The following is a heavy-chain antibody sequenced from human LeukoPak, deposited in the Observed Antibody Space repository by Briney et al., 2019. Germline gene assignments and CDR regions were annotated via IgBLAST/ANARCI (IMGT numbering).Heavy chain of an antibody. D-gene: IGHD3-10*01. V-gene: IGHV1-8*01. CDR2: MNPNTGNT. J-gene: IGHJ4*02. Sequence: ASVKVSYKASGYTFSSFDINWVRQAPGQGLEWMGWMNPNTGNTGYAQKLQGRFTITRDTSMSTAYMELSSLRSEDTAVYYCARGRGQWGRTFDYWGQGTLVTVSS. CDR3: ARGRGQWGRTFDY. CDR1: GYTFSSFD.